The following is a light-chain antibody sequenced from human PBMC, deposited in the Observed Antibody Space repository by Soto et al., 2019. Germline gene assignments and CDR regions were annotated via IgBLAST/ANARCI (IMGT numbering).Light chain of an antibody. J-gene: IGKJ4*01. V-gene: IGKV3-11*01. CDR2: DAS. Sequence: EIVLTQSPATLSLSPGERATLSCRASQSISNFLAWYQQKPGQAPRLLIYDASKRATDIPDRFIASGSGTDFTLTITSLEPEDFAVYYCHQRSNWPPLTFGGGTKVDIK. CDR1: QSISNF. CDR3: HQRSNWPPLT.